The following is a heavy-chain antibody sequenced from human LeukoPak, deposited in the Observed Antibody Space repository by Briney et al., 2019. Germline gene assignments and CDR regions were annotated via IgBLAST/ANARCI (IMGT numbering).Heavy chain of an antibody. CDR2: INPSGGST. CDR3: ANQEWLRFNLNAFDI. D-gene: IGHD5-12*01. J-gene: IGHJ3*02. V-gene: IGHV1-46*01. Sequence: ASVKVSCKASGYTLTSYYMHWVRRAPGQGLEWMGIINPSGGSTNYAQKFQGRVTMTRDMSTRTVYMELSSLRFEDTAVYYCANQEWLRFNLNAFDIWGQGTMVTVSS. CDR1: GYTLTSYY.